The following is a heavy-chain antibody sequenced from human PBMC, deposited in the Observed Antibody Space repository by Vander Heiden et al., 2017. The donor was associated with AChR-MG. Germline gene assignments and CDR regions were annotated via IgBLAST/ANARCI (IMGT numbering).Heavy chain of an antibody. Sequence: QVHLQESGAGLVKPSETLSLICDVSGYSISSCYYWGWVRQPPGEGLEWIGSMHHSGNTDYNPALKSRVSISVDKAKNQFSLKLTSVTAADTAVYYCARVPATQESIDYWCQGILVAVSS. V-gene: IGHV4-38-2*01. CDR3: ARVPATQESIDY. J-gene: IGHJ4*02. D-gene: IGHD2-15*01. CDR2: MHHSGNT. CDR1: GYSISSCYY.